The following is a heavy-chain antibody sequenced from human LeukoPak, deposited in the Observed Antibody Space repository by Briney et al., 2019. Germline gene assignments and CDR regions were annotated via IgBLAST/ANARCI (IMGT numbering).Heavy chain of an antibody. CDR1: GSSINNNF. D-gene: IGHD3-22*01. CDR2: IYSTGSA. Sequence: SQTLSLTCTVSGSSINNNFWTWIRQPPGKGLEWIGHIYSTGSANYNPSLKSRVLISGDTSKNQISLKLTSVTAADTAVYFCARHRDYYDTWGHGTLVTVSS. CDR3: ARHRDYYDT. V-gene: IGHV4-59*08. J-gene: IGHJ4*01.